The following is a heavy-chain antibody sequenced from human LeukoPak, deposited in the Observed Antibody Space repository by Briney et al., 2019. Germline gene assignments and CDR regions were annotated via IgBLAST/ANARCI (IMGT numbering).Heavy chain of an antibody. D-gene: IGHD6-13*01. J-gene: IGHJ5*02. CDR1: GYSISSGYY. V-gene: IGHV4-38-2*02. CDR2: IYHSGST. Sequence: MASETLSLTCTVSGYSISSGYYWGWIRQPPGKGLEWIGNIYHSGSTYYNPSLKSRVTISIDTSKNQFSLKLSSVTAADTAIYYCARAYSSSWYLNWFDPWGQGTLVTVSS. CDR3: ARAYSSSWYLNWFDP.